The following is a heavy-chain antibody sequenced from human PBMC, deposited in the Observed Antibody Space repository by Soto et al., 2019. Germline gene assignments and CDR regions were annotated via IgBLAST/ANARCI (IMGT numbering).Heavy chain of an antibody. J-gene: IGHJ6*02. V-gene: IGHV1-69*02. CDR1: GGTFSSYT. Sequence: SVKVSCKASGGTFSSYTISWVRQAPGQGLEWMGRIIPILGIANYAQKFQGRVTITADKSTSTAYMELSSLRSEDTAVYYCARARTGTTPSYYYYGMDVWGQGTTVTVSS. CDR3: ARARTGTTPSYYYYGMDV. D-gene: IGHD1-1*01. CDR2: IIPILGIA.